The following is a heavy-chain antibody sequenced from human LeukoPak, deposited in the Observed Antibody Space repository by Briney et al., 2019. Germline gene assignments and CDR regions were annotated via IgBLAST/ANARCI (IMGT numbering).Heavy chain of an antibody. CDR2: ISWNSGSM. CDR1: GFSFDDYA. Sequence: PGGSLRLSCAASGFSFDDYAMHWVRQAPGKGLEWVSGISWNSGSMGYADSVKGRFTISRDNAKNSLYLQMNSLRAEDTALYYCAKDISHGNFDIWGQGTMVTVSS. J-gene: IGHJ3*02. D-gene: IGHD1-14*01. V-gene: IGHV3-9*01. CDR3: AKDISHGNFDI.